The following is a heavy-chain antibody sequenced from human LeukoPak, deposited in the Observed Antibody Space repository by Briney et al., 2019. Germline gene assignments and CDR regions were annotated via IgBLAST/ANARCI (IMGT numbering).Heavy chain of an antibody. CDR1: GGSFSGYY. CDR2: IYYSGST. Sequence: SETLSLTCAVYGGSFSGYYWSWIRQPPGKGLEWIGYIYYSGSTNYNPSLKSRVTISVDTSKNQFSLKLSSVTAADTAVYYCASHWEYYYDSSGYHDAFDIWGQGTMVTVSS. V-gene: IGHV4-59*08. CDR3: ASHWEYYYDSSGYHDAFDI. J-gene: IGHJ3*02. D-gene: IGHD3-22*01.